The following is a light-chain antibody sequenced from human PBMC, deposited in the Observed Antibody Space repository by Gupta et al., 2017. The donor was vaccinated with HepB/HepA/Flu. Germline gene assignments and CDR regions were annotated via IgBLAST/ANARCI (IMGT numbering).Light chain of an antibody. CDR1: QNINSS. CDR2: AAS. V-gene: IGKV1-39*01. CDR3: QQTYSSPVT. Sequence: DIQMTKSPSSLSASIGDRVTCTCRASQNINSSLNWYQQMPGEVPKLLIYAASSLQSGVPSRFSGSRSGTTFTLTISSLQPEDFATYYCQQTYSSPVTFGGGTKVEIK. J-gene: IGKJ4*01.